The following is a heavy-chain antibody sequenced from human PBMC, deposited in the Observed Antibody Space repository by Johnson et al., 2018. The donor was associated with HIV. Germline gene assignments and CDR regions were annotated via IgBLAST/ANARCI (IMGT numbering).Heavy chain of an antibody. CDR3: AKDIEYSSSLGAFDI. D-gene: IGHD6-6*01. CDR2: ISWNRGSI. J-gene: IGHJ3*02. Sequence: VQLVESGGGLVQPGRSLRLSCAASGFTFDDYAMHWVRQAPGKGLEWVSGISWNRGSIGSADSVKGRFTISMNNAKNSLYLQMNSLRAEGTALYYCAKDIEYSSSLGAFDIWGQGTMVTVSS. CDR1: GFTFDDYA. V-gene: IGHV3-9*01.